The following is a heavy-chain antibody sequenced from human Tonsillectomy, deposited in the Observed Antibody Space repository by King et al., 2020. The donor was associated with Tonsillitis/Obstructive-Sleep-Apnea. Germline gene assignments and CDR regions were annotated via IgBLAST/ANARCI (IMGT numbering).Heavy chain of an antibody. CDR1: GFTFSNYD. CDR2: IGSAGDT. D-gene: IGHD3-10*01. V-gene: IGHV3-13*04. Sequence: VQLVESGGGLVQPGGSLRLSCAASGFTFSNYDMHWVRQVTGKGLEWVSGIGSAGDTYYPGSVKGRFTISRENAKNSLYLQMNSLGAGDTAFYYCARGGGSGSFYYYMDVWGKGTTVTVSS. CDR3: ARGGGSGSFYYYMDV. J-gene: IGHJ6*03.